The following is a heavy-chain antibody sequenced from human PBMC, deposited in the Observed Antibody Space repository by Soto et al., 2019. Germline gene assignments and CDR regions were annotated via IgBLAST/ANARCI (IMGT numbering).Heavy chain of an antibody. CDR1: GGSITSHNW. J-gene: IGHJ5*02. CDR2: IYHSGST. CDR3: ARERTSAGGFSRRWIAP. D-gene: IGHD5-18*01. V-gene: IGHV4-4*02. Sequence: QVQLQESGPGLVKPSGTLSLTCGVSGGSITSHNWWTWVRQPPGLGLEWIGEIYHSGSTNYNPSLQSRLSISLDKSTHPFSLRRTSVPAADTGVSYCARERTSAGGFSRRWIAPWGQGTLVTVSS.